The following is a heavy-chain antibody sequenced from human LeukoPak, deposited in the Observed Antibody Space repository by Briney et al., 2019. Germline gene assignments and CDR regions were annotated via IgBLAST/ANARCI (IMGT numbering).Heavy chain of an antibody. D-gene: IGHD6-13*01. CDR3: ARDAAYSSSWPHNWFDP. V-gene: IGHV3-48*01. CDR1: GFTFSSYD. J-gene: IGHJ5*02. CDR2: ITSSSNTI. Sequence: GGSLRLSCAASGFTFSSYDMNWVRQAPGKGLEWVSYITSSSNTIYYADSVTGRFTISRDNAKNSLYLQMNSLRAEDTAVYYCARDAAYSSSWPHNWFDPWGQGTLVIVSS.